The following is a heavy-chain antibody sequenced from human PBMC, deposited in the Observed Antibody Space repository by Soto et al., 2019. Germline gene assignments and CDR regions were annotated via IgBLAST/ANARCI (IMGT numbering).Heavy chain of an antibody. Sequence: EVQLAESGGGLVQVGGSLRLSCVVSGLSFSDHAMNWVRQAPGKGLDWVSYISVDSETIYYADSVKGRFTISRDNAKNSLYRQMTSLRDEDTAVYYCARDGSGSHFRDPFDYWGQGTLVTVSS. V-gene: IGHV3-48*02. J-gene: IGHJ4*02. D-gene: IGHD3-10*01. CDR3: ARDGSGSHFRDPFDY. CDR1: GLSFSDHA. CDR2: ISVDSETI.